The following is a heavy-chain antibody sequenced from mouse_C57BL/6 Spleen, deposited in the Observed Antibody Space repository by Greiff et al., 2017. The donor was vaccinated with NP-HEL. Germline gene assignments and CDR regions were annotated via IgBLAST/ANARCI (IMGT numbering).Heavy chain of an antibody. CDR2: IYPRSGNT. Sequence: VKLQESGAELARPGASVKLSCKASGYTFTSYGISWVKQRTGQGLEWIGEIYPRSGNTYYNEKFKGKATLTADKSSSTAYMELRSLTSEDSAVYFCARDDYQFSYYAMDYWGQGTSVTVSS. D-gene: IGHD2-4*01. CDR3: ARDDYQFSYYAMDY. V-gene: IGHV1-81*01. J-gene: IGHJ4*01. CDR1: GYTFTSYG.